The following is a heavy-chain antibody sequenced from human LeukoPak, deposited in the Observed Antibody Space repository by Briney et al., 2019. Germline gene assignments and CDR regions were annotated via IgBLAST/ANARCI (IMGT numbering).Heavy chain of an antibody. CDR2: ISSSSSYI. J-gene: IGHJ6*03. V-gene: IGHV3-21*01. CDR3: ASARATYYVDV. CDR1: GFTFSSYS. D-gene: IGHD1-26*01. Sequence: GGSLRLSCAASGFTFSSYSMNCVRQAPGKGLEWVSSISSSSSYIYYADSVKGRFTISRDNAKNSLYLQMNSLRAEDTAVYYCASARATYYVDVWGKGTTVTVSS.